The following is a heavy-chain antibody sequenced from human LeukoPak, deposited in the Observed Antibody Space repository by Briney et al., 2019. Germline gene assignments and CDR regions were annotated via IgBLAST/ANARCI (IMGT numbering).Heavy chain of an antibody. J-gene: IGHJ4*02. CDR1: GFTFSSYS. CDR2: ISSSSSYI. Sequence: GGSLRLSCAASGFTFSSYSMNWVRQAPGKGLEWVSSISSSSSYIYYADSVKGRFTISRDNAKKSLYLQMNSLRAEDTAVYYCARAMVRGVPFDYWGQGTLVTVSS. CDR3: ARAMVRGVPFDY. D-gene: IGHD3-10*01. V-gene: IGHV3-21*01.